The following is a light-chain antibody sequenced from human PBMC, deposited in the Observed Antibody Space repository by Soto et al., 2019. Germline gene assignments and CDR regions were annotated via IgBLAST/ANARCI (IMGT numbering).Light chain of an antibody. J-gene: IGLJ2*01. CDR3: QTRGTGIDVV. V-gene: IGLV4-69*01. Sequence: QLVLTQSPSASASLGASVKLTCTLNSGHSSYAIAWHQQQPEKGPRYLMKLNSDGSHSKGDGIPDRFSGSSSGAERYLTISSLESEDEADYYCQTRGTGIDVVFGGGTKVTVL. CDR1: SGHSSYA. CDR2: LNSDGSH.